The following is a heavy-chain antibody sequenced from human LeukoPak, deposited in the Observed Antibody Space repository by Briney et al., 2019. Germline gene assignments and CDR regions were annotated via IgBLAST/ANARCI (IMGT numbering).Heavy chain of an antibody. Sequence: ASVKVSCKASGYTFTSYGISWVRQAPRQGLEWMGWISAYNGNTNYAQKLQGRVTMTTDTSTSTAYMELRSLRSDDTAVYYCARTGALAKYCSGGSCCSHYYYYMDVWGKGATVTVSS. CDR1: GYTFTSYG. CDR2: ISAYNGNT. V-gene: IGHV1-18*01. CDR3: ARTGALAKYCSGGSCCSHYYYYMDV. D-gene: IGHD2-15*01. J-gene: IGHJ6*03.